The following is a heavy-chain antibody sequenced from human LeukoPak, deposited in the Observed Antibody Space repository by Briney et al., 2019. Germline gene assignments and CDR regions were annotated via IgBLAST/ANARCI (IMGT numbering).Heavy chain of an antibody. J-gene: IGHJ4*02. CDR1: GFTFSNYW. CDR2: IRYDGSNK. CDR3: AKEGIYYDRSGYYYFDY. Sequence: GGSLRVSCVASGFTFSNYWMSWVRQAPGKGLEWVAFIRYDGSNKYYADSVKGRFTISRDNSKNTLYLQMNSLRAEDTAVYYCAKEGIYYDRSGYYYFDYWGQGTLVTVSS. V-gene: IGHV3-30*02. D-gene: IGHD3-22*01.